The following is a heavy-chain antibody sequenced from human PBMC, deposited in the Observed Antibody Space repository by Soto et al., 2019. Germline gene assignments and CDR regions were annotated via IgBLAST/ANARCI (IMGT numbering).Heavy chain of an antibody. CDR2: IYYSGST. CDR3: ARSPDDILTGPLDY. V-gene: IGHV4-39*01. CDR1: GGSISSSSYY. D-gene: IGHD3-9*01. J-gene: IGHJ4*02. Sequence: SETLSLTCTVSGGSISSSSYYWGWIRQPPGKGLEWIGSIYYSGSTYYNPSLKSRVTISVDTSKNQFSLKLSSVTAADTAVYYCARSPDDILTGPLDYWGQGTLVTVSS.